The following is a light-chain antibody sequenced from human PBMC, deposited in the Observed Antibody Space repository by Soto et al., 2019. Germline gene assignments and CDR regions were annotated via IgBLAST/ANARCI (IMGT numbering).Light chain of an antibody. CDR3: QQYNNWRGT. V-gene: IGKV3-15*01. Sequence: EIMMTQSPAPPSVSPGERATPSCRASQSVSSNLAWYQQKPGQAPRLLIYGASTRATGIPARFSGSGSGTEFTLTISSLQSEDFAVYYCQQYNNWRGTFGQGTKVDIK. CDR2: GAS. CDR1: QSVSSN. J-gene: IGKJ1*01.